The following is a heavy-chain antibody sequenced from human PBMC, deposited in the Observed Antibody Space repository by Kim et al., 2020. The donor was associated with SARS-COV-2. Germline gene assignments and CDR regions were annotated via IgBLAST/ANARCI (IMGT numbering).Heavy chain of an antibody. CDR3: ARTVQWLVYYYYYGMDV. D-gene: IGHD6-19*01. CDR1: GYTFTSYG. V-gene: IGHV1-18*04. J-gene: IGHJ6*02. CDR2: ISAYNGNT. Sequence: ASVKVSCKASGYTFTSYGISWVRQAPGQGLEWMGWISAYNGNTNYAQKLQGRVTMTTDTSTSTAYMELRSLRSDDTAVYYCARTVQWLVYYYYYGMDVWGQGTTVTVSS.